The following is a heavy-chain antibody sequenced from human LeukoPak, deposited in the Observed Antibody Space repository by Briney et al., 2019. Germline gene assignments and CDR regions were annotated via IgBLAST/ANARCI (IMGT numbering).Heavy chain of an antibody. Sequence: PSETLSLTCTVSGGSISSSSYYWGWIRQPPGKGLEWIGSIYYSGSTYYNPSLKSRVTISVDTSKNQFSLKLSSVTAADTAVYYCARDEQLWYDYWGQGTLVTVSS. J-gene: IGHJ4*02. CDR3: ARDEQLWYDY. CDR2: IYYSGST. D-gene: IGHD5-18*01. CDR1: GGSISSSSYY. V-gene: IGHV4-39*07.